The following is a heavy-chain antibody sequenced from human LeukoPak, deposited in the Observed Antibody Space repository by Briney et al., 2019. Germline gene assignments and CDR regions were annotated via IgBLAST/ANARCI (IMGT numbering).Heavy chain of an antibody. CDR3: SRASDGYNVDY. D-gene: IGHD5-24*01. Sequence: PGGSLRLSCAASGFTFSSYAMSWVRQAPGKGLEWVSAISGSGGSTYYADSVKGRFTISRDNSKNTLYLQMNSLKTEDTAVYYCSRASDGYNVDYWGQGTLVTVSS. V-gene: IGHV3-23*01. CDR1: GFTFSSYA. J-gene: IGHJ4*02. CDR2: ISGSGGST.